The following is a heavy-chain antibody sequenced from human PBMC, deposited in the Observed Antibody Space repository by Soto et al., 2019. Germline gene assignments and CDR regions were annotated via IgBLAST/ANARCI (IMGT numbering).Heavy chain of an antibody. J-gene: IGHJ4*02. Sequence: SVKVSCKASGGTFSSYAISWVRQAPGQGLEWMGGIIPIFGTANYAQKFQGRVTITADESTSTAYMELSSLRSEDTAVYYCASSAPIVATIGGDYWGQGTLVTVSS. CDR2: IIPIFGTA. D-gene: IGHD5-12*01. CDR3: ASSAPIVATIGGDY. CDR1: GGTFSSYA. V-gene: IGHV1-69*13.